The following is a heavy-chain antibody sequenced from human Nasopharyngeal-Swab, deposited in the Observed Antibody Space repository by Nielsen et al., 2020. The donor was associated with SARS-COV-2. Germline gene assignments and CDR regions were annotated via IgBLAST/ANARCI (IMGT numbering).Heavy chain of an antibody. V-gene: IGHV3-30*03. J-gene: IGHJ5*02. Sequence: GGSLRLSCASGFTFSSSGMHWVRQAPGKGLEWVALISSDGSSKYYAESVKGRFTISRNNSRNTLYLQMNSLTAEDTAVYYCARRTAVAGKGNWFDPWGQGTLVTVSS. CDR2: ISSDGSSK. D-gene: IGHD6-13*01. CDR3: ARRTAVAGKGNWFDP. CDR1: GFTFSSSG.